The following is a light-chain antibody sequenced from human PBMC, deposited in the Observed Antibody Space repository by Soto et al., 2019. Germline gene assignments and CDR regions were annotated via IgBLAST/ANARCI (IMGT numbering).Light chain of an antibody. J-gene: IGKJ1*01. CDR2: DAS. V-gene: IGKV3-11*01. CDR3: QQRSNWPPT. CDR1: QSVSSY. Sequence: EIVLTQSPATLSLCPGERATLSCRASQSVSSYLAWYKKKHGQAPRLLIYDASTRATGIPARFSGSGSGKDSTLTITSLEPEDFAVYDGQQRSNWPPTFGQGTKVDIK.